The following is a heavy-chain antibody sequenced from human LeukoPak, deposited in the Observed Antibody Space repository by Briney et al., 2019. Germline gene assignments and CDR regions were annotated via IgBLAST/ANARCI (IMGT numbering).Heavy chain of an antibody. CDR1: GYTFTGYY. J-gene: IGHJ6*03. Sequence: ASVKVSCKASGYTFTGYYMHWVRQAPGQGLEWMGWINPNSGGTDYAQKFQGRVTMTRDTSISTAYMELSRLRSDDTAVYYCARDGPPPYYYYYMDVWGKGTTVTVSS. CDR3: ARDGPPPYYYYYMDV. CDR2: INPNSGGT. V-gene: IGHV1-2*02.